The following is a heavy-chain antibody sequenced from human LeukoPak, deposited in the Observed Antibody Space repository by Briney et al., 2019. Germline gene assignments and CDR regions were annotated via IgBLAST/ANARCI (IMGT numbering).Heavy chain of an antibody. CDR1: GGSISSGGYY. V-gene: IGHV4-30-2*01. Sequence: SQTLSLTCTVSGGSISSGGYYWSWIRQPPGKGLEWIGYIYHSGSTYYNPSLKSRVTISVDTSKNQFSLKLSSVTAADTAVYYCARGKDWLFIPDYWGQGTLVTVSS. J-gene: IGHJ4*02. CDR2: IYHSGST. CDR3: ARGKDWLFIPDY. D-gene: IGHD3/OR15-3a*01.